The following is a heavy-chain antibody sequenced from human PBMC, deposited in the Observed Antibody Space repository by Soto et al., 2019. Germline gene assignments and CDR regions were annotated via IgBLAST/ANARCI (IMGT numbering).Heavy chain of an antibody. J-gene: IGHJ4*02. D-gene: IGHD3-10*01. V-gene: IGHV4-34*01. CDR1: GGSFSAYY. Sequence: KPSETLSLTCAVYGGSFSAYYWTWIRQPPGKGLEWIGEINHGGSTNYNPSLKSRVTISLDTPKNQFSLKLNSVTAADTAVYYCARGYGSGSYWAYWGQGTLVTVSS. CDR3: ARGYGSGSYWAY. CDR2: INHGGST.